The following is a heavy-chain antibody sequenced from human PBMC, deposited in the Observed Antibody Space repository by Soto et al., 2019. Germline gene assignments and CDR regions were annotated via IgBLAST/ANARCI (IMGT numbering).Heavy chain of an antibody. V-gene: IGHV4-4*02. J-gene: IGHJ4*02. CDR3: ARAYYDSSGYYGGFDY. CDR2: IFHSGST. D-gene: IGHD3-22*01. Sequence: SETLSLTCAVSGGSIRSNNWWSWVRQPPGKGLEWIGEIFHSGSTNYNPSLKTRVTISVDKSKNQFSLKLSSVTAADTAVYYCARAYYDSSGYYGGFDYWGQGTLVTVSS. CDR1: GGSIRSNNW.